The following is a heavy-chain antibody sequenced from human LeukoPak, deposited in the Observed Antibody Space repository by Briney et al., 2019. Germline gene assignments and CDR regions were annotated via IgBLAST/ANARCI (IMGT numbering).Heavy chain of an antibody. CDR1: GFTFSSYG. CDR3: AKGLVVVTAIGRYYYYYYMDV. V-gene: IGHV3-30*02. Sequence: PGGSLRLSCAASGFTFSSYGMHWVRQAPGKGLEWVAFIRYDGSNKYYADSVKGRFTISRDNSKNTLYLQMNSLRAEDTAVYYCAKGLVVVTAIGRYYYYYYMDVWGKGTTVTISS. CDR2: IRYDGSNK. J-gene: IGHJ6*03. D-gene: IGHD2-21*02.